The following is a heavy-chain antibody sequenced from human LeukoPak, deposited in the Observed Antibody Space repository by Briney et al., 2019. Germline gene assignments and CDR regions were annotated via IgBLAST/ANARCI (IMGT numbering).Heavy chain of an antibody. Sequence: SETLSLTCTVSGYSISSGYYWGWIRQPPGKGLEWIGSIYHSGNTYYNPSLKSRVTISVDMSKNQISLKLSSVTAADTAVYYCARDRLLWFGELDFWGQGTLVIVSS. CDR3: ARDRLLWFGELDF. D-gene: IGHD3-10*01. J-gene: IGHJ4*02. CDR2: IYHSGNT. V-gene: IGHV4-38-2*02. CDR1: GYSISSGYY.